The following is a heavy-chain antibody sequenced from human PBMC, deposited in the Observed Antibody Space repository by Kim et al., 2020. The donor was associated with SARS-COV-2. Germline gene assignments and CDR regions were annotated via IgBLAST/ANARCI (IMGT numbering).Heavy chain of an antibody. J-gene: IGHJ6*04. D-gene: IGHD2-15*01. Sequence: AASVKGRFTIARDDSKNTAYLQMNSLRTEDTAVYYCTRPSSSRYYDSIDVWGKGTTVTVSS. CDR3: TRPSSSRYYDSIDV. V-gene: IGHV3-73*01.